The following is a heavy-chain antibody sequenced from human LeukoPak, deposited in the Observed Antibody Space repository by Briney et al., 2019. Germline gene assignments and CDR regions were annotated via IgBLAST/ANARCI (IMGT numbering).Heavy chain of an antibody. Sequence: SETLSLTCTVSGGSISSGSYYWGWIRQPPGKGLEWIGSIYYSGSTYYNPSLKSRVTISVDTSKNQFSLKLSSVTAADTAVYYCASYGSGRDNFDYWGQGTLVTVSP. D-gene: IGHD3-10*01. CDR1: GGSISSGSYY. V-gene: IGHV4-39*01. CDR2: IYYSGST. J-gene: IGHJ4*02. CDR3: ASYGSGRDNFDY.